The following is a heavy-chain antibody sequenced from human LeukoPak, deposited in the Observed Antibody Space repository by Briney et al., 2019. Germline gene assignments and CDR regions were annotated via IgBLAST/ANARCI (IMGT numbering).Heavy chain of an antibody. CDR2: IYYSGST. CDR3: ARESYDFWSGYQGYYYYYYMDV. D-gene: IGHD3-3*01. CDR1: GGSISSYY. V-gene: IGHV4-59*12. J-gene: IGHJ6*03. Sequence: SETLSLTCTVSGGSISSYYWSWIRQPPGKGLEWIGYIYYSGSTNYNPSLKSRVTISVDTSKNQFSLKLSSVTAADTAVYYCARESYDFWSGYQGYYYYYYMDVWGKGTTVTVSS.